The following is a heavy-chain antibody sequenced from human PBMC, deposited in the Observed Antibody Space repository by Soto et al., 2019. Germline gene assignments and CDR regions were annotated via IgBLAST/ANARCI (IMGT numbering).Heavy chain of an antibody. CDR3: ARGSSTKLGGMDV. J-gene: IGHJ6*02. CDR1: GYTFTSYY. CDR2: INPSGGST. Sequence: QVQLVQSGAEVKKPEALVKVSCKASGYTFTSYYMHWVRHAPGQGLEWMGIINPSGGSTSYAQKFQGRVTMTRDTSTSTVYRELSSRRSEHTAVYYCARGSSTKLGGMDVWGQGTTVTVSS. D-gene: IGHD2-2*01. V-gene: IGHV1-46*03.